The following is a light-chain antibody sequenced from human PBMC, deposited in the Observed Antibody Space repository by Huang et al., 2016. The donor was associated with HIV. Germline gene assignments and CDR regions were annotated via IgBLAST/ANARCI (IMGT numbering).Light chain of an antibody. CDR1: QSVGNY. V-gene: IGKV3-11*01. J-gene: IGKJ4*01. CDR2: DTS. CDR3: QQRSSGVT. Sequence: IVLTQSPATLSWYPGERVTLSCRASQSVGNYTAWYQQHPGQSPKLLIYDTSNRAPGTPVRFSGSGSGTDFTLTISSLESEDFAVYYCQQRSSGVTFGGGTKV.